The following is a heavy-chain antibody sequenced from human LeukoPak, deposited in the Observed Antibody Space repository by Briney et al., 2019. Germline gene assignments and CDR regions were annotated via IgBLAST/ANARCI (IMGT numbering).Heavy chain of an antibody. V-gene: IGHV4-59*08. D-gene: IGHD6-13*01. CDR2: IYNSGST. CDR1: GGSISIYN. J-gene: IGHJ4*02. Sequence: SETLSLSCGDSGGSISIYNWSWVRQPPGKGLEWIAYIYNSGSTKYNPSLRSRVPISVDTSKDQFSLKLSFVTAADADVYYCARSNIYSSNWKFDYWGQGTLVAVSS. CDR3: ARSNIYSSNWKFDY.